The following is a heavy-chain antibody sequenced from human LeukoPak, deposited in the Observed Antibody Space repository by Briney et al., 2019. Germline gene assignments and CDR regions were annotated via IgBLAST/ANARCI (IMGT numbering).Heavy chain of an antibody. CDR1: GGSFSGYY. CDR3: ARTRGSYSYYYYYMDV. Sequence: SETLSLTCAVYGGSFSGYYWSWIRQPAGKGLEWIGRIYTSGSTNYNPSLKSRVTMSVDTSKNQFSLKLSSVTAADTAVYYCARTRGSYSYYYYYMDVWGKGTTVTISS. J-gene: IGHJ6*03. V-gene: IGHV4-59*10. CDR2: IYTSGST. D-gene: IGHD1-26*01.